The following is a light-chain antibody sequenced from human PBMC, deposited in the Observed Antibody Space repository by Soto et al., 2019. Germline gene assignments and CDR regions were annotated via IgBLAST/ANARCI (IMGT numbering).Light chain of an antibody. J-gene: IGKJ1*01. CDR3: QQCIISRT. Sequence: EIVLAQSPGTLSLSPGERATLSCRASQSVSSSYLAWYQQKPGQAPRLLIYGASSRATGIPDRFSGSGSGTDFTLTISRLEPEDFAVYYCQQCIISRTFGQGTKVDIK. CDR1: QSVSSSY. CDR2: GAS. V-gene: IGKV3-20*01.